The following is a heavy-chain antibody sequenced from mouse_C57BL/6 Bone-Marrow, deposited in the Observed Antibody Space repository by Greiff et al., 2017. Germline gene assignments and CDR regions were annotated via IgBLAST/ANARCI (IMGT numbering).Heavy chain of an antibody. CDR2: INPNNGGT. J-gene: IGHJ4*01. CDR3: ANDLLWLRRYYYAMDY. V-gene: IGHV1-22*01. D-gene: IGHD2-2*01. Sequence: EVKVVESGPELVKPGASVKMSCKASGYTFTDYNMHWVKQSHGKSLEWIGYINPNNGGTSYNQTFKGKATLTVNKSSSTAYMELRSLTSEDSAVYYCANDLLWLRRYYYAMDYWGQGTSVTVSS. CDR1: GYTFTDYN.